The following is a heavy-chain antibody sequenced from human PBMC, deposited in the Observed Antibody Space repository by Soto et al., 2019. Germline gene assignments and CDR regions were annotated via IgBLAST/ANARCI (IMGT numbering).Heavy chain of an antibody. Sequence: SVKVSCKASGGTFSSYAISWVRQAPGQGLEWMGGIIPIFGTANYAQKFQGRVTITADESTSTAYMELSSLRSEDTAVYYCARSRSIWFGRPGFDYWGQGTLVTVSS. CDR1: GGTFSSYA. CDR3: ARSRSIWFGRPGFDY. J-gene: IGHJ4*02. V-gene: IGHV1-69*13. CDR2: IIPIFGTA. D-gene: IGHD3-10*01.